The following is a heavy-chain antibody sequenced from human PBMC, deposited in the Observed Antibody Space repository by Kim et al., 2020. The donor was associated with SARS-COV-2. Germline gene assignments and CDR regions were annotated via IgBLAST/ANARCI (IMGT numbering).Heavy chain of an antibody. CDR2: IYYSGST. D-gene: IGHD6-13*01. V-gene: IGHV4-39*01. CDR1: GGSISSSSYY. CDR3: ARLNRWYQVIDY. Sequence: SETLSLTCTVSGGSISSSSYYWGWIRQPPGKGLEWIGSIYYSGSTYYNPSLKSRVTISVDTSKNQFSLKLSSVTAADTAVYYCARLNRWYQVIDYWGQGTLVTVSS. J-gene: IGHJ4*02.